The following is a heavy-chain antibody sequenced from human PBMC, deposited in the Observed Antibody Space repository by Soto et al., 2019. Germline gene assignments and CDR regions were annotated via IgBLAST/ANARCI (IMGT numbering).Heavy chain of an antibody. J-gene: IGHJ4*02. CDR1: GFTFSDYY. Sequence: KPGGSLRLSCAASGFTFSDYYMSWFRQAPGKGLEWVSYIVSSSSYTNYADSVKGRFTISRDNAKNSLYLEMNSLRAEDTAVYYCARLRASTWYLGGYLDYWGLGTLVTVSS. V-gene: IGHV3-11*06. CDR2: IVSSSSYT. CDR3: ARLRASTWYLGGYLDY. D-gene: IGHD6-13*01.